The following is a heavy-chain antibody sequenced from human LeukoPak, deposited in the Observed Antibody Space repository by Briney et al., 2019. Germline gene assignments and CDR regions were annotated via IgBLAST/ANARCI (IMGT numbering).Heavy chain of an antibody. Sequence: PGGSLRLSCAASGFTFSSYAMSWVRQAPGKGLEWVSTISGSGGSTYYADSVKGRFTISRDNSKNTLYLQMNSLRAEDTAVYYCAKDVPGYSSGWSHFDYWGQGTLVTVSS. CDR2: ISGSGGST. CDR1: GFTFSSYA. V-gene: IGHV3-23*01. J-gene: IGHJ4*02. CDR3: AKDVPGYSSGWSHFDY. D-gene: IGHD6-19*01.